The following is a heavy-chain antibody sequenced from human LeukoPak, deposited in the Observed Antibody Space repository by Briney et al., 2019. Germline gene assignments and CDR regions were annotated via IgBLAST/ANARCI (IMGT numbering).Heavy chain of an antibody. J-gene: IGHJ3*01. CDR1: GGSISDHY. V-gene: IGHV4-59*11. CDR3: ARGTGAYYYL. D-gene: IGHD3-22*01. CDR2: IYYSGST. Sequence: SETLSLTCTVSGGSISDHYWSWIRQPPGKGLEWIGYIYYSGSTNYNPYLKSRVTISIDTSKNQFSLKLSSVTAADTALYYCARGTGAYYYLWGQGTMVTVSS.